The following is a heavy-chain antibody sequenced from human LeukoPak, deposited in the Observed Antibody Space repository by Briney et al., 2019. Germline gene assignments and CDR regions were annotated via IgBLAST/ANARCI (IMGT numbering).Heavy chain of an antibody. CDR2: IYYTGNT. D-gene: IGHD4-11*01. CDR3: ARQFFPTVTNWFDP. Sequence: ASETLSLTCTVSGGSISSSSYYWGWIRQPPGMGLDWIGSIYYTGNTYYNPSLKSRVTISADTSKNQFSLRLSSVTAADTAVYYCARQFFPTVTNWFDPWGQGTLVTVSS. V-gene: IGHV4-39*01. J-gene: IGHJ5*02. CDR1: GGSISSSSYY.